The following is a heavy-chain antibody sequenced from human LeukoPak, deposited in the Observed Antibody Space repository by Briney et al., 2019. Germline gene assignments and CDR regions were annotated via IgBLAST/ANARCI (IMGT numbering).Heavy chain of an antibody. CDR2: ISTYIGNT. CDR3: ARGGYCSGTTCLFGDNWLDP. Sequence: GASVKVSCKASGYTFTNYGINWVRQAPGQGLEWMGWISTYIGNTNYAQKVQGRVTMTTGTSTNTAYMVLRSLTSDDTAVYYCARGGYCSGTTCLFGDNWLDPWGPGTLVTASS. V-gene: IGHV1-18*01. CDR1: GYTFTNYG. J-gene: IGHJ5*02. D-gene: IGHD2-2*01.